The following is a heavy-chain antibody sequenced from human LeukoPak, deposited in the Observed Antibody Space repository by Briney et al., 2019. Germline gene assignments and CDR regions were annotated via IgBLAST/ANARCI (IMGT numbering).Heavy chain of an antibody. J-gene: IGHJ3*02. D-gene: IGHD4-17*01. Sequence: SETLSLTCAVSDDSFSSHYWAWIRQPPGKGLEWIGYISYIGTTNYNPSLKSRVTISIDTSKNQFSLKLSSVTAADTAVYYCARDLVTVTKGFDIWGQGTMVSVSA. CDR1: DDSFSSHY. CDR3: ARDLVTVTKGFDI. CDR2: ISYIGTT. V-gene: IGHV4-59*11.